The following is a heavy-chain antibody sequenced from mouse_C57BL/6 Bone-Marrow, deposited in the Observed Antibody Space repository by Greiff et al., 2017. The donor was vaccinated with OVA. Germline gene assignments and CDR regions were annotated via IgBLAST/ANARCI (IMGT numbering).Heavy chain of an antibody. D-gene: IGHD3-2*02. V-gene: IGHV1-53*01. CDR3: AKGRRTTAQATCAMDY. CDR2: INPSNGGT. J-gene: IGHJ4*01. Sequence: QVQLKQPGTELVKPGASVKLSCKASGYTFTSYWMHWVKQRPGQGLEWIGNINPSNGGTNYNEKFKSKATLTVDKSSSTAYMQLSSLTSEDSAVYYCAKGRRTTAQATCAMDYWGQGTSVTVSS. CDR1: GYTFTSYW.